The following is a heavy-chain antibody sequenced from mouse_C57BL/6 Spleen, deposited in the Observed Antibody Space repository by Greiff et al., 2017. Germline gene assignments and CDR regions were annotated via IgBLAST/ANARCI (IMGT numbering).Heavy chain of an antibody. CDR2: IDPSDSYT. J-gene: IGHJ1*03. CDR1: GYTFTSYW. Sequence: QVQLKQPGAELVKPGASVKLSCKASGYTFTSYWMQWVKQRPGQGLEWIGEIDPSDSYTNYNQKFKGKATLTVDTSSSTAYMQLSSLTSEDSAVYYCARSNGSSYPYWYFDVWGTGTTVTVSS. V-gene: IGHV1-50*01. CDR3: ARSNGSSYPYWYFDV. D-gene: IGHD1-1*01.